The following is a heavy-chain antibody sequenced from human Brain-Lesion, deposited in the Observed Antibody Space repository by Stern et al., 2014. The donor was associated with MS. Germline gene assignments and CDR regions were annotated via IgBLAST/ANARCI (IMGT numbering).Heavy chain of an antibody. CDR3: ARVRIPAASQYNWFDP. CDR1: GGSISSGGYY. Sequence: VQLVESGPGLVKPSQTLSLTCTVSGGSISSGGYYWSWIRQHPGKGLEWNGYIYLEGSTFYNPSLKSRLTISIDTSTLQFYLNLTSVTAADTAVYYCARVRIPAASQYNWFDPWGLGTLVTVSS. D-gene: IGHD2-2*01. J-gene: IGHJ5*02. V-gene: IGHV4-31*03. CDR2: IYLEGST.